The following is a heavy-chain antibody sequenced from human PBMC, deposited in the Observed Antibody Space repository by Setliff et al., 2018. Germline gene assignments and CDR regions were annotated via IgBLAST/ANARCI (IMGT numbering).Heavy chain of an antibody. J-gene: IGHJ5*02. CDR2: MSYGGHT. Sequence: SETLSLTCAVSGSSISANHYWGWVRQPPGKGLEWIGSMSYGGHTYYKPSLNSRATIFADTSKNQFSLKLTSVTAADTAVYYCARAPQYSNFWYALSWFDPWGQGTLVTVSS. CDR3: ARAPQYSNFWYALSWFDP. V-gene: IGHV4-38-2*01. CDR1: GSSISANHY. D-gene: IGHD3-3*01.